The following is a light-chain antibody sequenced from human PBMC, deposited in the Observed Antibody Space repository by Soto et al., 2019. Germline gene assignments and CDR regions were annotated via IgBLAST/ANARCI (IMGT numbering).Light chain of an antibody. J-gene: IGKJ1*01. CDR3: QQYNNWPPWT. V-gene: IGKV3-15*01. Sequence: EIVMTQSPATLSVSPGERATLSCRASQSVSSNLAWYQQKPGQAPRLLIYGASTRATGIPARFSGSGSGTAFTLTISSLQSEDFAVYYCQQYNNWPPWTFRQGTKVEIK. CDR1: QSVSSN. CDR2: GAS.